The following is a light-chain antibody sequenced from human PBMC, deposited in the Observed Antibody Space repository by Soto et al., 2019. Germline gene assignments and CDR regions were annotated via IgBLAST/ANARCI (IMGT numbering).Light chain of an antibody. V-gene: IGKV2-30*02. CDR2: KVS. Sequence: DVVVTQYTLSLPVTLGQPASISCRSNQSLVHSDGIAYFSWFQQRPGRSPRRLIYKVSNRDSGVPARFSGSGSGTDFALKISRVEAEDVGVYYCMQGTHWPITFGQGTRLE. J-gene: IGKJ5*01. CDR1: QSLVHSDGIAY. CDR3: MQGTHWPIT.